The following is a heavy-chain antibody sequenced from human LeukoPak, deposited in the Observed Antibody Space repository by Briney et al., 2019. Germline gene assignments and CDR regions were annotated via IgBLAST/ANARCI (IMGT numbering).Heavy chain of an antibody. Sequence: AGGSLRLSCAASGFTFSSFGMHWVRQAPGKGLEWVAGILYDGSSKYYADSVKGRFTISRDNSRNTLYLQMNSLRAEDTAVFYCARSARELDYWGQGTLVTVSS. CDR1: GFTFSSFG. CDR2: ILYDGSSK. J-gene: IGHJ4*02. D-gene: IGHD1-26*01. V-gene: IGHV3-30*03. CDR3: ARSARELDY.